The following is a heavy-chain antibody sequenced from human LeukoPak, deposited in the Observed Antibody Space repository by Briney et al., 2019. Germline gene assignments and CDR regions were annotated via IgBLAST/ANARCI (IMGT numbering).Heavy chain of an antibody. CDR2: IYYSGST. J-gene: IGHJ6*03. CDR3: ARGYYFMDV. V-gene: IGHV4-59*08. Sequence: PSETLSLTCTVSNDSMINYYWSWIRQSPGKGLEWIGYIYYSGSTKNPFLKSRVTILLDMSKNQFTLKLSSVSAADTAVYYCARGYYFMDVWGKGTRVTVSS. CDR1: NDSMINYY.